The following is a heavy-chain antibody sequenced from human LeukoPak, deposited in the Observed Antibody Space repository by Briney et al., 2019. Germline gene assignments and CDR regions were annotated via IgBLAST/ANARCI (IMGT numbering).Heavy chain of an antibody. V-gene: IGHV3-15*01. Sequence: GGSLRLSCAASGFTFSNAWMSWARQAPGKGLEWVGRIKTKTAGGTTDYAAPVKGRFIISRDDSKNTLYLQMNSLKTEDTAVYYCTTDLRWELPEPPDCWGQGNLVTVSS. D-gene: IGHD1-26*01. CDR2: IKTKTAGGTT. CDR1: GFTFSNAW. J-gene: IGHJ4*02. CDR3: TTDLRWELPEPPDC.